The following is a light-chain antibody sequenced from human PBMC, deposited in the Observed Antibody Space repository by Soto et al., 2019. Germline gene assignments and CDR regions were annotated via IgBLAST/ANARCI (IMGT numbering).Light chain of an antibody. Sequence: DIQMTPSPSSLSASVGDRVTITCRASQPISTYLNWYHQKPEKAPKLLIYAASSLQSGVPSRFSGSGSGTDFTLTISSLQPEDFATYYCQQSYSTPRTFGQGTKVDIK. CDR2: AAS. CDR3: QQSYSTPRT. CDR1: QPISTY. J-gene: IGKJ1*01. V-gene: IGKV1-39*01.